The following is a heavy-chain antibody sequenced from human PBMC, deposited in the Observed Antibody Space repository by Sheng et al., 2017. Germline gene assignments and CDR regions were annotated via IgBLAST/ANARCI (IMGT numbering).Heavy chain of an antibody. V-gene: IGHV4-59*01. Sequence: QVQLQESGPGLVKPSETLSLTCTVSGGSISSYYWSWIRQPPGKGLEWIGYIYYSGSTNYNPSLKSRVTISVDTSKNQFSLKLSSVTAADTAVYYCARVLVGATPYYYYYYMDVWGKGTTVTVSS. CDR2: IYYSGST. J-gene: IGHJ6*03. D-gene: IGHD1-26*01. CDR3: ARVLVGATPYYYYYYMDV. CDR1: GGSISSYY.